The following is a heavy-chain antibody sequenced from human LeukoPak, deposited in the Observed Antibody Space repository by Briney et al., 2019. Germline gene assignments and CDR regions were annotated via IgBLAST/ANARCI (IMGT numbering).Heavy chain of an antibody. J-gene: IGHJ4*02. D-gene: IGHD5-12*01. Sequence: PSETLSLTCTVSGGSISSSSYYWGWIRQPPGKGLEWIGSIYYSGSTYYNPSLKSRVTISVDTSKNQFSLKLSSVTAADTAVYYCARDSYIVATIPFDYWGQGTLVTVSS. CDR2: IYYSGST. CDR1: GGSISSSSYY. CDR3: ARDSYIVATIPFDY. V-gene: IGHV4-39*07.